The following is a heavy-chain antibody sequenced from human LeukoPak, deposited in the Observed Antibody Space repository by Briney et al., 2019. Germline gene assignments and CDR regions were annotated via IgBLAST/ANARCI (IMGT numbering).Heavy chain of an antibody. CDR3: ARSAIAVAGKGEFDY. D-gene: IGHD6-19*01. V-gene: IGHV3-21*01. CDR2: ISSSSSYI. CDR1: GFTFSSYS. J-gene: IGHJ4*02. Sequence: GGPLRLSCAASGFTFSSYSMNWVRQAPGKGLEWVASISSSSSYIYYADSVKGRFTISSDNAKNSLYLQINSLRGEDTCVYYCARSAIAVAGKGEFDYWGQGTLVTV.